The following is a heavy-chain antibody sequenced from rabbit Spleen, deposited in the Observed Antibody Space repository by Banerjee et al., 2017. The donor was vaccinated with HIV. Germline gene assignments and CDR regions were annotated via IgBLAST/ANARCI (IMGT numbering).Heavy chain of an antibody. D-gene: IGHD1-1*01. CDR3: ARNANNIDYIDL. CDR1: GFSFSSGYY. CDR2: IYAGSSGST. Sequence: QSLEESGGGLVKPGASLTLTCKASGFSFSSGYYMCWVRQAPGKGLEWIACIYAGSSGSTYYASWAKGRFTISKTSSTTVTLQMTSLTAADTATYFCARNANNIDYIDLWGPGTLVTVS. V-gene: IGHV1S40*01. J-gene: IGHJ4*01.